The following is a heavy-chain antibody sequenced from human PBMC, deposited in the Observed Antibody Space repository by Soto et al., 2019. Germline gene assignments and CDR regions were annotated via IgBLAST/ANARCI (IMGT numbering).Heavy chain of an antibody. CDR1: GGTFSSYA. CDR3: ARVLVVTARDWYFDL. V-gene: IGHV1-69*13. D-gene: IGHD2-21*02. CDR2: IIPIFGTA. Sequence: SVKVSCKASGGTFSSYAISWVRQAPGQGLEWMGGIIPIFGTANYAQKFQGRVTITADESTSTAYMELSSLRSEDTAVYYCARVLVVTARDWYFDLWGRGTLVTVSS. J-gene: IGHJ2*01.